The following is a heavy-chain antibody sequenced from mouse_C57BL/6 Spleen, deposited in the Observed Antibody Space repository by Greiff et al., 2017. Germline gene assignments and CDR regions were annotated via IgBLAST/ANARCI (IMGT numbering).Heavy chain of an antibody. V-gene: IGHV1-53*01. CDR2: INPSNGGT. CDR1: GYTFTSYW. CDR3: ARLPMDY. J-gene: IGHJ4*01. Sequence: QLQQPGTELVKPGASVKLSRQASGYTFTSYWMHWVKQRPGQGREWIGNINPSNGGTNYNEKFKGKAKLTVDKSSSTAYIQLSSLTSEDSAFYYCARLPMDYWGQGTSVTVSS.